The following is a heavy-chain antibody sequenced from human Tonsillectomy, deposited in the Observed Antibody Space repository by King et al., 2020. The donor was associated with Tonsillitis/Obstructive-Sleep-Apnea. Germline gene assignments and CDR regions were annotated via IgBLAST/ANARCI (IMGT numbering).Heavy chain of an antibody. CDR3: ARGGCSGCNCYSGVGWFDP. CDR1: GYSFTTYG. J-gene: IGHJ5*02. D-gene: IGHD2-15*01. V-gene: IGHV1-18*01. Sequence: GQLVQSGTEVKKPGASVKVSCKASGYSFTTYGISWVRQAPGQGLEWMGWISAYNGNTKYAQSLQGRVTMTTDTSTRTAYMELRSLSSDDTAVYYCARGGCSGCNCYSGVGWFDPWGQGTLVTVSS. CDR2: ISAYNGNT.